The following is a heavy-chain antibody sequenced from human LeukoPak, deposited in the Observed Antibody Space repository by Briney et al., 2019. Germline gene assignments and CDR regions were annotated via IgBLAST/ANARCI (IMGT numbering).Heavy chain of an antibody. CDR3: AKVRGRGYYDSSGYYPFDY. D-gene: IGHD3-22*01. J-gene: IGHJ4*02. CDR1: GFTFSSYA. V-gene: IGHV3-23*01. Sequence: GGSLRLSCAASGFTFSSYAMSWVRRAPGKGLEWVSAISGSGGSTYYADSVKGRFTISRDNSKNTLYLQMNSLRAEDTAVYYCAKVRGRGYYDSSGYYPFDYWGQGTLVTVSS. CDR2: ISGSGGST.